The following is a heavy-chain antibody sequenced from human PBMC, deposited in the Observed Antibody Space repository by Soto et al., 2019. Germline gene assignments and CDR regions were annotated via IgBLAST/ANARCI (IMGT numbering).Heavy chain of an antibody. CDR3: ARAVVPAAMLAFDI. Sequence: SVKVSCKASGGTFSSYTISWVRQAPGQGLEWMGRIIPILGIANYAQKFQGRVTITADKSTSTAYTELSSLRSEDTAVYYCARAVVPAAMLAFDIWGQGTMVTVSS. V-gene: IGHV1-69*02. D-gene: IGHD2-2*01. CDR1: GGTFSSYT. J-gene: IGHJ3*02. CDR2: IIPILGIA.